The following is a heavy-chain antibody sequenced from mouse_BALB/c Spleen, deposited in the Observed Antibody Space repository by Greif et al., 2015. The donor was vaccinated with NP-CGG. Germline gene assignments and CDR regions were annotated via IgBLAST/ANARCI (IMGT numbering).Heavy chain of an antibody. CDR3: ARGNYRYDWVAD. CDR1: GFTFSDYY. CDR2: ISDGGSYT. Sequence: EVMLVESGGGLVKPGGSLKLSCAASGFTFSDYYMYWVRQTPEKRLEWVATISDGGSYTYYPDSVKGRFTISRDNAKNYRYLQMSSLKSEDTAMYYCARGNYRYDWVADWGQGTLVTVSA. D-gene: IGHD2-14*01. V-gene: IGHV5-4*02. J-gene: IGHJ3*01.